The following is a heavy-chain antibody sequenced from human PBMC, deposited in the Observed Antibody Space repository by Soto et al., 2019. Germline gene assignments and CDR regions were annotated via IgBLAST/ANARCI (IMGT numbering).Heavy chain of an antibody. D-gene: IGHD2-15*01. CDR2: INAGNGNT. CDR3: ARVFYCSGGSCYLYFDY. J-gene: IGHJ4*02. V-gene: IGHV1-3*01. Sequence: ASVKVPCKASGYTFTSYAMHWVRQAPGQRLEWMGWINAGNGNTKYSQKFQGRVTITRDTSASTAYMELSSLRSEDTAVYYCARVFYCSGGSCYLYFDYWGQGTLVTVSS. CDR1: GYTFTSYA.